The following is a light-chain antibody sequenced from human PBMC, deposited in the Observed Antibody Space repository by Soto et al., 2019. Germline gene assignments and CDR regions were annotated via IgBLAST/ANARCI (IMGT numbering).Light chain of an antibody. CDR2: EVT. CDR1: SSDVAGYNY. CDR3: SSYTTSTTPGVL. V-gene: IGLV2-14*01. J-gene: IGLJ2*01. Sequence: QSALTQPASVSGSPGQSITISCTGTSSDVAGYNYVSWYQQHPGTAPKLIIYEVTNRPSGVSNCFSGSKSGNTASLTISGLQAEDEADYYCSSYTTSTTPGVLFGGGTKLTVL.